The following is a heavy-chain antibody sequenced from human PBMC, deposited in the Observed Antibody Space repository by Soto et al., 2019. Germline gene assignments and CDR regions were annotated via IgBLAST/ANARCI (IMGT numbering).Heavy chain of an antibody. D-gene: IGHD2-2*02. CDR2: ISSSGSTI. Sequence: GGSLRLSCAASGFTFSSYSMNWVRQAQGKGLGWVSYISSSGSTIYYADSVKGRFTISRDNAKNSLYLQMNSLRAEDTAVYYCARDSVELGYCSSTSCYMDKGGTYWGQGTTVTVSS. V-gene: IGHV3-48*01. CDR3: ARDSVELGYCSSTSCYMDKGGTY. CDR1: GFTFSSYS. J-gene: IGHJ6*02.